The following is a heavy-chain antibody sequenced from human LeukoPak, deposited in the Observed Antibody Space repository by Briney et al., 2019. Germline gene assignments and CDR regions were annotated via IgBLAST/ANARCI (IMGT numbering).Heavy chain of an antibody. Sequence: PSETLSLTCAVYGGSFSGYYWSWIRQPPGKGLEWIGEINHSGSTNYNPSLKSRVTISVDTSKNQFSLELSSVTAADTAVYYCARGSIAATYYFDYWGQGTLVTVSS. CDR3: ARGSIAATYYFDY. V-gene: IGHV4-34*01. D-gene: IGHD6-6*01. CDR1: GGSFSGYY. CDR2: INHSGST. J-gene: IGHJ4*02.